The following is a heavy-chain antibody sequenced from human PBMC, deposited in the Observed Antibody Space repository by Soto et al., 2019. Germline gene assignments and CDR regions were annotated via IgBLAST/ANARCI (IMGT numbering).Heavy chain of an antibody. V-gene: IGHV3-30*18. Sequence: GGSLRLSCAASGFTFSSYGMHWVRQAPGKWLEWVAVISYDGSNKYYADSVKGRFTISRDNSKNTLYLQMNSLRAEDTAVYYCAKLTYYYDSSGYHDAFDIWGQGTMVTVSS. J-gene: IGHJ3*02. CDR2: ISYDGSNK. CDR3: AKLTYYYDSSGYHDAFDI. D-gene: IGHD3-22*01. CDR1: GFTFSSYG.